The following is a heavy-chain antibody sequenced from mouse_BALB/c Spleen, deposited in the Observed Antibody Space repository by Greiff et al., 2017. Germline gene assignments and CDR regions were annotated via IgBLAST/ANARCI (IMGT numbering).Heavy chain of an antibody. D-gene: IGHD1-1*01. J-gene: IGHJ2*01. CDR3: ATAHYGSRGYFDY. CDR2: INPGSGGT. Sequence: VQLQQSGAELVRPGTSVKVSCKASGYAFTNYLIEWVKQRPGQGLEWIGVINPGSGGTNYNEKFKGKATLTADKSSSTAYMQLSSLTSDDSAVYVCATAHYGSRGYFDYWGQGTTLTVSS. CDR1: GYAFTNYL. V-gene: IGHV1-54*01.